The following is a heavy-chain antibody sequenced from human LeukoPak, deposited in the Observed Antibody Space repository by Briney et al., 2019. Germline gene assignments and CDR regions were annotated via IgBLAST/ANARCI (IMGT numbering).Heavy chain of an antibody. CDR2: ISSSSSTI. CDR1: GFTFSSYS. J-gene: IGHJ6*02. V-gene: IGHV3-48*02. CDR3: ARMPQSNYYYYYGMDV. D-gene: IGHD2-2*01. Sequence: PGGSLRLSCADSGFTFSSYSMNWVRQAPGKGLEWVSYISSSSSTIYYADSVKGRFTISRDNAKNSLYLQMNSLRDEDSAVYYCARMPQSNYYYYYGMDVWGQGTTVTVSS.